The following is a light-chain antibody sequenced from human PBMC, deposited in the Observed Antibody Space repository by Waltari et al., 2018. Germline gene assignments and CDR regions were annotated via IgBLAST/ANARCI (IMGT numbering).Light chain of an antibody. CDR1: SSDVGGYNY. J-gene: IGLJ2*01. V-gene: IGLV2-14*03. CDR3: SSYTTSDTLI. Sequence: QSALTQPASVSGSPGQSLTIPCPGPSSDVGGYNYVSWYQQPPGGAPRLMIYGFTNRPSGVSIRFSGSKSGNTASLTISGLQPEDEAYYYCSSYTTSDTLIFAGGTKLTVL. CDR2: GFT.